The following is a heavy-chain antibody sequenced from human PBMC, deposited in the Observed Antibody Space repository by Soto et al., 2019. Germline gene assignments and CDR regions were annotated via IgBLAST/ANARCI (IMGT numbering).Heavy chain of an antibody. CDR2: INVGNGNT. Sequence: ASVKVSCKASGYTFTSHTIHWVRQAPGQSFEWLGWINVGNGNTRSSHKFQDRVTIDRDTSASTVSMEVSSLRSEDTAIYFCARVAMATTTKGIFYYDYWGQGTQVTVSS. J-gene: IGHJ4*02. CDR1: GYTFTSHT. CDR3: ARVAMATTTKGIFYYDY. D-gene: IGHD2-21*01. V-gene: IGHV1-3*01.